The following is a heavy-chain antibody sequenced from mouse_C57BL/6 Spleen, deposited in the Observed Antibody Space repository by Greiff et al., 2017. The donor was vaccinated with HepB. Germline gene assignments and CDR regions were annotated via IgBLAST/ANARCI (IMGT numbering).Heavy chain of an antibody. D-gene: IGHD1-1*01. J-gene: IGHJ2*01. CDR2: INPSTGGT. CDR1: GYSFTGYY. CDR3: ARRGYYGSSYLYYFDY. V-gene: IGHV1-42*01. Sequence: EVQLQQSGPELVKPGASVKISCKASGYSFTGYYMNWVKQSPEKSLEWIGEINPSTGGTTYNQKFKAKATLTVDKSSSTAYMQLKSLTSEDSAVYYCARRGYYGSSYLYYFDYWGQGTTLTVSS.